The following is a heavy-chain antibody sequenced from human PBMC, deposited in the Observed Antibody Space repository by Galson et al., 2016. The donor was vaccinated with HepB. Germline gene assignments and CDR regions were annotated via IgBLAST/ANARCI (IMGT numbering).Heavy chain of an antibody. V-gene: IGHV3-23*01. Sequence: SLRLSCAGSGFTFSSYAMSWVRQAPGKGLEWVSVISGRGSSTYYADSVKGRFTISRDNSKNTLFLHMNSLRAEDTAIYYCAKVYCSGANCPAGSYYFDDWGPGILVTVSA. CDR1: GFTFSSYA. D-gene: IGHD2-15*01. J-gene: IGHJ4*02. CDR2: ISGRGSST. CDR3: AKVYCSGANCPAGSYYFDD.